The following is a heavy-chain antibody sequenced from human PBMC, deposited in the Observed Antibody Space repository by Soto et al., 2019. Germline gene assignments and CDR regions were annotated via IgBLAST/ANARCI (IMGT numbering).Heavy chain of an antibody. CDR3: ARAQLLYGYYYGMDV. V-gene: IGHV1-18*01. CDR1: GYTFTSYG. J-gene: IGHJ6*02. D-gene: IGHD2-2*02. Sequence: ASVKVSCKTSGYTFTSYGISWVRQAPGQGLEWMGWISAYNGNTNYAQKIQGRVTMTTDTSTSTAYMELRSLRSDDTAVYYCARAQLLYGYYYGMDVWGQGTTVTVSS. CDR2: ISAYNGNT.